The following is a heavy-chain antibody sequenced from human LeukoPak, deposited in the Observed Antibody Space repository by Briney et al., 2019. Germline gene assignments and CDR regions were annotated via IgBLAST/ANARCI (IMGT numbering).Heavy chain of an antibody. CDR3: ARDSSSWYGGWFDP. V-gene: IGHV4-39*07. CDR1: GGSISSSSYY. Sequence: PSETLSLTCTVSGGSISSSSYYWGWIRQPPGKGLEWIGSLYYSGSTYYNPSLKSRVIISVDTSKNQFSLKLSSVTAADTAVYYCARDSSSWYGGWFDPWGQGTLVTVSS. J-gene: IGHJ5*02. D-gene: IGHD6-13*01. CDR2: LYYSGST.